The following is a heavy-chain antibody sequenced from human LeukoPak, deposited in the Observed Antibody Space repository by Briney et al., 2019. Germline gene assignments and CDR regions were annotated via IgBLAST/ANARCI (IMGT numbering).Heavy chain of an antibody. D-gene: IGHD2-2*01. Sequence: SETMSLTCTVSGGSISSSSYYWGWIRQPPGKGLEWIGSIYYSGSTYYNPSLKSRVTISVDTSKNQFSLKLSSVTAADTAVYYCARGGVGYCSSTSCYRWFDPWGQGTLVTVSS. V-gene: IGHV4-39*07. CDR1: GGSISSSSYY. J-gene: IGHJ5*02. CDR2: IYYSGST. CDR3: ARGGVGYCSSTSCYRWFDP.